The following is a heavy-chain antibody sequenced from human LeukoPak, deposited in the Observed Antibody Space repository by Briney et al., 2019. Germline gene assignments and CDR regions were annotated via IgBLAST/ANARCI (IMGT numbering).Heavy chain of an antibody. Sequence: GGSLRLSCAASGFTFSSYGMHWVRQAPGKGLEWVAFIRYDGSNKYYADSVKGRFTISRDNSKNTLYLQMNSLRAEDTAVYYCAKDTGYSSSTFQHWGQGTLVTVSS. D-gene: IGHD6-13*01. V-gene: IGHV3-30*02. CDR2: IRYDGSNK. J-gene: IGHJ1*01. CDR1: GFTFSSYG. CDR3: AKDTGYSSSTFQH.